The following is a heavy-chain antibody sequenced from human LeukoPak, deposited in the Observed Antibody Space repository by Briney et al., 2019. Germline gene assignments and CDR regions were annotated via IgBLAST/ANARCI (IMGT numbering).Heavy chain of an antibody. CDR1: GGSISSYY. CDR2: IYYSGST. V-gene: IGHV4-59*01. J-gene: IGHJ3*02. Sequence: KPSETLSLTCTVSGGSISSYYWSWIRQPPGKGLEWIGCIYYSGSTNYNPSLKSRVIISVDTSKNQFSLKLSSVTAADTAVYYCARVYDSSGYYSDAFDIWGQGTMVTVSS. CDR3: ARVYDSSGYYSDAFDI. D-gene: IGHD3-22*01.